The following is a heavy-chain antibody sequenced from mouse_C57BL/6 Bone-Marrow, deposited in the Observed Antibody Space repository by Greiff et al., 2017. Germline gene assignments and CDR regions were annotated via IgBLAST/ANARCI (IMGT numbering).Heavy chain of an antibody. V-gene: IGHV1-19*01. J-gene: IGHJ4*01. Sequence: EVQLQQSGPVLVKPGASVKMSCKASGYTFTDYYMNWVKQSHGKSLEWIGVINPYNGGTSYNQKFKGKATLTVDKSSSTAYMELNSLTSEDSAVXYGAREVDYPPMDYWGQGTSGTVSS. CDR1: GYTFTDYY. CDR3: AREVDYPPMDY. D-gene: IGHD2-4*01. CDR2: INPYNGGT.